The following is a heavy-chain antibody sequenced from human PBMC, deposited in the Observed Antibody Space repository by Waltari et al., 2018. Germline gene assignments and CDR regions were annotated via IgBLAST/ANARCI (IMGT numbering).Heavy chain of an antibody. Sequence: EVQLVESGGGLVQPGGSLRLSCAASGFTFSSYGMNWVRQAPGKWLEWISDISGSGTTIYYADSVKGRFTISRDDAENSLYLQMNSLRAEEPALYYCARRFDSWGQGTRVTVSS. CDR1: GFTFSSYG. CDR3: ARRFDS. CDR2: ISGSGTTI. V-gene: IGHV3-48*03. J-gene: IGHJ4*02.